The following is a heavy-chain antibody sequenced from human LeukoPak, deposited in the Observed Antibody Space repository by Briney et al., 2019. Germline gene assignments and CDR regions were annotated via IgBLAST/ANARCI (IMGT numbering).Heavy chain of an antibody. CDR2: IYYDGTT. D-gene: IGHD3-9*01. V-gene: IGHV4-59*08. CDR3: ARRSPYDILTGYHDTFDV. Sequence: SETLSLTCTVSGGSITTYYWSWIRQPPGKGLEWIGYIYYDGTTNYNPSLKSRVTISVDTSKNQFSLRLSSVTAADTAVYYCARRSPYDILTGYHDTFDVWGQGTMVAVSS. CDR1: GGSITTYY. J-gene: IGHJ3*01.